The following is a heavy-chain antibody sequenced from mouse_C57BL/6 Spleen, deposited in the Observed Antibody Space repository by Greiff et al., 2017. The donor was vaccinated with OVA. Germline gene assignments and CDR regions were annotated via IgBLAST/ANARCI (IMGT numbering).Heavy chain of an antibody. V-gene: IGHV1-81*01. J-gene: IGHJ4*01. CDR2: IYPRSGNT. Sequence: QVQLQPSGAELARPGASVKLSCKASGYTFTSYGISWVKQRTGQGLEWIGEIYPRSGNTYYNEKFKGKATLTADKSSSTAYMELRSLTSEDAAVYFCARSDYYAMDYWGQGTSVTVSS. CDR3: ARSDYYAMDY. CDR1: GYTFTSYG.